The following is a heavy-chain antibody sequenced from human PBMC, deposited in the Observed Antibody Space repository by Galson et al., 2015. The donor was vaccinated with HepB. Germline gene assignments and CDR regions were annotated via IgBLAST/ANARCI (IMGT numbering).Heavy chain of an antibody. V-gene: IGHV3-66*01. J-gene: IGHJ4*02. CDR1: GFTVSSNY. Sequence: SLRLPCAASGFTVSSNYMSWVRQAPGKGLEWVSVIYSGGSTYYADSVKGRFTISRDNSKNTLYLQMNSLRAEDTAVYYCARDRTPLGPYDYWGQGTLVTVSS. CDR3: ARDRTPLGPYDY. CDR2: IYSGGST.